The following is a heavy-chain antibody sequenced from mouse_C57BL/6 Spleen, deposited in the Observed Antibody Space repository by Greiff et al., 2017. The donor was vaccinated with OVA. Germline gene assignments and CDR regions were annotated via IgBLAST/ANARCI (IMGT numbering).Heavy chain of an antibody. CDR1: GFTFSDYG. Sequence: DVKLVESGGGLVKPGGSLKLSCAASGFTFSDYGMHWVRQAPEKGLEWVAYISSGSSTIYYADTVKCRFTISRDNAKNTLFLQMTSLRSEDTAMYYCARRTGTNAMDYWGQGTSVTVSS. CDR2: ISSGSSTI. D-gene: IGHD4-1*01. J-gene: IGHJ4*01. CDR3: ARRTGTNAMDY. V-gene: IGHV5-17*01.